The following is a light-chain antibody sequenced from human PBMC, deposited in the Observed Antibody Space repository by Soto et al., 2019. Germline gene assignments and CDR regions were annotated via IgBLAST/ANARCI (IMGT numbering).Light chain of an antibody. J-gene: IGKJ2*01. CDR1: QSVGSNA. CDR3: HQHGSVPYT. CDR2: LAS. V-gene: IGKV3-20*01. Sequence: ETVLTQSPGTLSLSPGDRATLSCRASQSVGSNAVVWFQQKPGQAPRLLIYLASTRATGIPDRFSDSGSGTDFTLTISRLETEDFAVYYCHQHGSVPYTFGQGTKLEIK.